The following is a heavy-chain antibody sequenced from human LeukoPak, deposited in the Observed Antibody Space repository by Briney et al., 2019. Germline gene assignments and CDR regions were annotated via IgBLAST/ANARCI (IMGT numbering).Heavy chain of an antibody. V-gene: IGHV3-74*01. D-gene: IGHD6-19*01. Sequence: GGYLRISCAGSGFTFSSYWMHWVPPAPGKGLVWVLGINSDGSSTSYADSVKGRFTISRDNAKNTLYLQMNSLRAEDTAVYYCVREWAVAGTGFDYWGQGTLVTVSS. CDR3: VREWAVAGTGFDY. CDR2: INSDGSST. J-gene: IGHJ4*02. CDR1: GFTFSSYW.